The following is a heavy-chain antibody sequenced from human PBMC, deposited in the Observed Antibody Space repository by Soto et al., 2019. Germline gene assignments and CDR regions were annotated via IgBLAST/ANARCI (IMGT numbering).Heavy chain of an antibody. V-gene: IGHV3-9*01. CDR2: INWNSGSI. CDR1: GFTFDDYA. D-gene: IGHD6-13*01. J-gene: IGHJ1*01. CDR3: VKDESINWYSGHFRH. Sequence: LRLSCTVSGFTFDDYAMHWVRQVPGKGLEWVSGINWNSGSIGYGDSVKGRFAISRDDAKNSLHLQMNSLSAEDTAFYYCVKDESINWYSGHFRHWGQGTLVTVSS.